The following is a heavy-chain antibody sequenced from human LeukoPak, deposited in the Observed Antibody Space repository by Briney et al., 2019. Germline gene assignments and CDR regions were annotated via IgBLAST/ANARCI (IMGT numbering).Heavy chain of an antibody. V-gene: IGHV3-30*03. D-gene: IGHD5-18*01. CDR1: GFTFSSYG. CDR3: ARDERGYTYGLSDY. J-gene: IGHJ4*02. Sequence: PGGSLRLSCAASGFTFSSYGMHWVRQAPGKGLEWMAAISFDGSTKYYAESVKGQFTISRDNSRDTLYLQMKSLRAEDTAVYYCARDERGYTYGLSDYWGQGTLVTVSS. CDR2: ISFDGSTK.